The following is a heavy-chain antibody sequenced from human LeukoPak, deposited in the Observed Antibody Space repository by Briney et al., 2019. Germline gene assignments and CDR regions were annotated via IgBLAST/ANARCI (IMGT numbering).Heavy chain of an antibody. CDR2: ISAYNGNT. D-gene: IGHD2-15*01. CDR1: GYTFTSYG. J-gene: IGHJ4*02. V-gene: IGHV1-18*01. CDR3: ARGWYCSGGSCYFDY. Sequence: ASVKVSCKASGYTFTSYGISWVRQAPGQGLEWMGWISAYNGNTNYAQKLQGRVTMTTDTSTSTAYMELRSMRSDDTAVYYCARGWYCSGGSCYFDYWGQGTLVTVSS.